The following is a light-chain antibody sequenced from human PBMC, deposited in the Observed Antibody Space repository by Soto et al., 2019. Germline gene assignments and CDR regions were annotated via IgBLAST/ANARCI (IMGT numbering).Light chain of an antibody. Sequence: QSVLPQPPSVSGSPGQAVAISFTGTSSDVGSYNRVSWYHQPPGTAPKLMIYDVNNRPSGVPDRFAGSKSGNTASLTISGLQAEDEADYYCSSYTISSTYVFGTGTHLTVL. CDR1: SSDVGSYNR. CDR2: DVN. V-gene: IGLV2-18*02. CDR3: SSYTISSTYV. J-gene: IGLJ1*01.